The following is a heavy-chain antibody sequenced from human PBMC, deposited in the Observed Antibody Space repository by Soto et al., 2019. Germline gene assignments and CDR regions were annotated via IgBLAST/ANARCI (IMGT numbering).Heavy chain of an antibody. V-gene: IGHV1-18*01. CDR2: TTAYNGNT. CDR3: ARVVARGYSYALAFDY. J-gene: IGHJ4*02. Sequence: GASVKVSCKASGYTFINYGISWVRQAPGQGLEWMGWTTAYNGNTKYSQKFQGRVTITRDTSASTAYMELSSLRSEDTAVYYCARVVARGYSYALAFDYWGQGTLVTVSS. CDR1: GYTFINYG. D-gene: IGHD5-18*01.